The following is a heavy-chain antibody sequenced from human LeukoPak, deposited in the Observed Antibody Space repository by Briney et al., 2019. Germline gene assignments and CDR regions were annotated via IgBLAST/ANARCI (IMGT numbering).Heavy chain of an antibody. CDR1: GGTFSSYA. Sequence: SVKVSCKASGGTFSSYAIIWVRQAPGQGLEWMGRIIPILGIADYAQKFQGRVTITADKSTSTAYMELSSLRSEDTAVYYCARDLLLRYFDWLRHDNWFDPWGQGTMVTVSS. J-gene: IGHJ5*02. CDR3: ARDLLLRYFDWLRHDNWFDP. V-gene: IGHV1-69*04. CDR2: IIPILGIA. D-gene: IGHD3-9*01.